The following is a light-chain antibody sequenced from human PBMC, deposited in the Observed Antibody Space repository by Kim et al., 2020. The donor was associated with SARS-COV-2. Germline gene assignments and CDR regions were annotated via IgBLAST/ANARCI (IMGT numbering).Light chain of an antibody. CDR1: SSNFGAGYD. Sequence: QSVLTQPPSVSGAPGQRVTISCTGSSSNFGAGYDVHWYQQLPGTAPKLLIYGNSNRPSGVPDRFSGSKSGTSASLAITGLQAADEADYYCQSYDTGLSGSVFGGGTQLTVL. V-gene: IGLV1-40*01. CDR2: GNS. J-gene: IGLJ3*02. CDR3: QSYDTGLSGSV.